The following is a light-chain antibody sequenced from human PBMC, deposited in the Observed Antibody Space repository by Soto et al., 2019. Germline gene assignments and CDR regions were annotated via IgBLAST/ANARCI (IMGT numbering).Light chain of an antibody. CDR3: QEYGSSPPT. V-gene: IGKV3-20*01. CDR2: GAS. CDR1: QSISRY. Sequence: MLTPSAVTLSLSTGERTTLSCRASQSISRYLAWYQQKPGQGPRLLIYGASSRATGTPDRFSGSGSGTDFTLTINRLQPEDFALYYCQEYGSSPPTFGQGTKV. J-gene: IGKJ1*01.